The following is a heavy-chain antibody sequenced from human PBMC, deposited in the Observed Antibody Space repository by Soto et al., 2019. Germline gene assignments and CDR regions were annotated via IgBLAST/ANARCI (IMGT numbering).Heavy chain of an antibody. Sequence: VRLSCIGSVFTCSNYGIRWFRQPLGNVLEWVELISDDGDKRYYADSVRGRLIISRDNSKDTLYLQMNSLGHADTAVYFCAKARVRIVGANSFDYWGQGTPVTVSS. D-gene: IGHD3-3*01. V-gene: IGHV3-30*18. CDR3: AKARVRIVGANSFDY. CDR2: ISDDGDKR. CDR1: VFTCSNYG. J-gene: IGHJ4*02.